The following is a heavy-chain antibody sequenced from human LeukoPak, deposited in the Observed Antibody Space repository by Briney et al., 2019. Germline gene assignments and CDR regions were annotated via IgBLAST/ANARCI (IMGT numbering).Heavy chain of an antibody. D-gene: IGHD6-13*01. Sequence: GGSLRLSCTASGVTFSNYWMSWVRRAPGKGLEWVANIKEDGGEKNYVDSVRGRFTITRDNSRNSLYLQMNSLRGEDTAVYYCATERRGSSTYDGKEAFDFWSQGTLVTVSS. V-gene: IGHV3-7*01. J-gene: IGHJ4*02. CDR1: GVTFSNYW. CDR2: IKEDGGEK. CDR3: ATERRGSSTYDGKEAFDF.